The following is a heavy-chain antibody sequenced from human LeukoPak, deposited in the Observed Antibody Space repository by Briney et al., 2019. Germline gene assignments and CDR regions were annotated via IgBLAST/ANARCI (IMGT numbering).Heavy chain of an antibody. CDR2: INQDGSEK. V-gene: IGHV3-7*01. CDR1: GFTFSSYW. D-gene: IGHD1-1*01. J-gene: IGHJ4*02. CDR3: ATTGSLRYFDY. Sequence: PGGSLRLSCAASGFTFSSYWMSWVRQAPGKGLEWVANINQDGSEKYYVDSVKGRFTISRDNAKNSLYLQMNSLRAEDTAVYYCATTGSLRYFDYWGQGTLVTVPS.